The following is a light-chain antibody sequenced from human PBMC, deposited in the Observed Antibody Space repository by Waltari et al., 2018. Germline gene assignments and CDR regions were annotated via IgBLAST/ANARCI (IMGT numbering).Light chain of an antibody. CDR1: QSVGSY. Sequence: EIVLTQSPATLSLSPGDTATLSCRASQSVGSYLAWYQQKPGQPPRLLIYAASNRATGVPARCRGSGSGTDFTLTISSLEAEDFAVYYCQQRSSWTPHTFGQGARLEIK. CDR3: QQRSSWTPHT. J-gene: IGKJ2*01. CDR2: AAS. V-gene: IGKV3-11*01.